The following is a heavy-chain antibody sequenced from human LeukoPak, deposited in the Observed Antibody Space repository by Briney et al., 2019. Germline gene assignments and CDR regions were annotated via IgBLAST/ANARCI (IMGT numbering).Heavy chain of an antibody. V-gene: IGHV3-33*01. CDR1: GFTFSSYG. Sequence: GGSLRLSCAASGFTFSSYGMHWVRQAPGRGLEWVAVIWYDGSNKYYADSVKGRFTISRDNSKNTLYLQMNSLRAEDTAVYYCARENSSGWFDDYWGQGTPVTVSS. D-gene: IGHD6-19*01. CDR3: ARENSSGWFDDY. CDR2: IWYDGSNK. J-gene: IGHJ4*02.